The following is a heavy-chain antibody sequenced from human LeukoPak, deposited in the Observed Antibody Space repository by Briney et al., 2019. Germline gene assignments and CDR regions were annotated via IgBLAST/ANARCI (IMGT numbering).Heavy chain of an antibody. Sequence: SETLSLTCTVSGGSISSSSYYWGWIRQPPGKGLEWIGSIYYSGSTYYNPSLKSRLTISIDTSKNQFSLKLSSVTAADTAVYYCAREHNDSSDYVDDAFDIWGQGTMVTVSS. V-gene: IGHV4-39*07. J-gene: IGHJ3*02. CDR2: IYYSGST. CDR1: GGSISSSSYY. D-gene: IGHD3-22*01. CDR3: AREHNDSSDYVDDAFDI.